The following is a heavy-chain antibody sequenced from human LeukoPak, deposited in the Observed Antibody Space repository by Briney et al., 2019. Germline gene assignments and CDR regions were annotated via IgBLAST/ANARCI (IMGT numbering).Heavy chain of an antibody. CDR1: GYTFTGYY. D-gene: IGHD2-2*01. Sequence: GASVKVSCKASGYTFTGYYMHWVRQAPGQGLEWMGWINPNSGGTNYAQKFQGRVTMTRDTSISTAYMELSRLRSDDTAVYYCARVPPLSATQPKHWFDPWGQGTLVTVSS. CDR2: INPNSGGT. V-gene: IGHV1-2*02. CDR3: ARVPPLSATQPKHWFDP. J-gene: IGHJ5*02.